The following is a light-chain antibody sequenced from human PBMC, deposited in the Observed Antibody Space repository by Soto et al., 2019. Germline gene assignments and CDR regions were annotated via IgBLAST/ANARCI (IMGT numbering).Light chain of an antibody. CDR3: SSYTSSDIGV. CDR1: SSDVGRYNY. J-gene: IGLJ3*02. Sequence: QSALTQPASVSGSPGQSITISCTGTSSDVGRYNYVSWFRHHPGEAPKLIIYDVGNRPSGVSDRFSGSKSGNTASRTISGLQVEGEADYYCSSYTSSDIGVFGGGTKLTVL. CDR2: DVG. V-gene: IGLV2-14*03.